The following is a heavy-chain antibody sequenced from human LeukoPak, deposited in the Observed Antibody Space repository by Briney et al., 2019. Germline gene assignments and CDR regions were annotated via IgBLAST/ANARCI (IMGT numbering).Heavy chain of an antibody. J-gene: IGHJ6*03. CDR1: GFTFDDYG. CDR3: ARHNYDFWSVYMDV. V-gene: IGHV3-20*04. D-gene: IGHD3-3*01. CDR2: INWNGGSV. Sequence: PGGSLRLSCAASGFTFDDYGMSWVRQAPGKGLEWVSGINWNGGSVGYVDSVKGRFTISRDNAKNSLYLQMNSLRAEDTAVYYCARHNYDFWSVYMDVWGKGTTVTVSS.